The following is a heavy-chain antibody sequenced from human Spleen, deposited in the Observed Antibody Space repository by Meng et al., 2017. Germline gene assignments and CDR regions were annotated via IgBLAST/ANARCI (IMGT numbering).Heavy chain of an antibody. CDR2: IYYSGST. CDR1: GGSISSDDYY. J-gene: IGHJ5*02. V-gene: IGHV4-30-4*01. Sequence: QVQLQESGPGLVKPSQTLSLTCTVSGGSISSDDYYWSWIRQPPGKGLEWIGYIYYSGSTYYTPSLKSRVTVSIDTSKSQFSLKLTSVTAADTAVYYCVRSSGWVRTGFDPWGQGTLVTVSS. D-gene: IGHD6-19*01. CDR3: VRSSGWVRTGFDP.